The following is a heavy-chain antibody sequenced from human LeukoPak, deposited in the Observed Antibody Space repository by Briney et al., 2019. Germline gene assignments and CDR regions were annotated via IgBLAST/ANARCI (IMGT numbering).Heavy chain of an antibody. CDR2: XXYSGST. V-gene: IGHV4-59*12. Sequence: KPSETLSLTCTVSGGSISSYYWSWIRQPPGKGLEXXXXXXYSGSTNYNPSLKSRVTISVDTSKNQFSLKLSSVTAADTAVYYCATDSYYDILTGYSPGFDIWGQGTMVTVSS. D-gene: IGHD3-9*01. CDR1: GGSISSYY. J-gene: IGHJ3*02. CDR3: ATDSYYDILTGYSPGFDI.